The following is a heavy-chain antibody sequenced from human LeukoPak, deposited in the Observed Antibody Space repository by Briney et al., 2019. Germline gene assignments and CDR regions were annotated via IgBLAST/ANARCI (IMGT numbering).Heavy chain of an antibody. CDR3: AKDLRAAAGRYYFDY. Sequence: PGRSLRLSCAASGFTFSSYAMHWVRQAPGKGLEWVAVISYDGSNKYYADSVKGRFTISRDNSKNTLYLQMNSLRAEDTAVYYCAKDLRAAAGRYYFDYWGQGTLVTVSS. V-gene: IGHV3-30-3*01. CDR1: GFTFSSYA. J-gene: IGHJ4*02. D-gene: IGHD6-13*01. CDR2: ISYDGSNK.